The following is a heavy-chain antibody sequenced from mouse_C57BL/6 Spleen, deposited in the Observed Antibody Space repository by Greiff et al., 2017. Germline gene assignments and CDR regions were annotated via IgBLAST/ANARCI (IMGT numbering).Heavy chain of an antibody. Sequence: VKLQESGAELARPGASVKLSCKASGYTFTSYGISWVKQRTGQGLEWIGEIYPRSGNTYYNEKFKGKATLTADKSSSTAYMELRSLTSEDSAVYFCARTKNLITGYFDVWGTGTTVTVSS. CDR3: ARTKNLITGYFDV. V-gene: IGHV1-81*01. J-gene: IGHJ1*03. D-gene: IGHD1-1*01. CDR1: GYTFTSYG. CDR2: IYPRSGNT.